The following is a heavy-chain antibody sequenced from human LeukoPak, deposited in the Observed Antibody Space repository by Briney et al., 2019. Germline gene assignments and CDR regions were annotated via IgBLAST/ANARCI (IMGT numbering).Heavy chain of an antibody. D-gene: IGHD6-6*01. Sequence: GGSLRLSCEGSGFPFGSYVMSWVRQAPGKGLEWIAYINHNAEMIFYPDFVKGRFTISRDNPKNTLYLQMNSLRAEDTAVYYCARGDCEYSSSVGAFDIWGQGTMVTVSS. CDR3: ARGDCEYSSSVGAFDI. CDR2: INHNAEMI. V-gene: IGHV3-48*01. J-gene: IGHJ3*02. CDR1: GFPFGSYV.